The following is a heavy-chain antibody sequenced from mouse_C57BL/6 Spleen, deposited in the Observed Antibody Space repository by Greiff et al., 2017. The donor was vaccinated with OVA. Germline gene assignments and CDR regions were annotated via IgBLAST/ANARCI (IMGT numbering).Heavy chain of an antibody. CDR2: ISDGGSYT. V-gene: IGHV5-4*03. D-gene: IGHD1-1*01. CDR1: GFTFSSYA. J-gene: IGHJ2*01. Sequence: EVKVEESGGGLVKPGGSLKLSCAASGFTFSSYAMSWVRQTPEKRLEWVATISDGGSYTYYPDNVKGRFTISRDNAKNNLYLQMSHLKSEDTAMYYCARLLLRPDYFDYWGQGTTLTVSS. CDR3: ARLLLRPDYFDY.